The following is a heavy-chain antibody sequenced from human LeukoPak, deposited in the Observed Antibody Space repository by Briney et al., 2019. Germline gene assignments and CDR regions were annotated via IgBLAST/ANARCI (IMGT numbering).Heavy chain of an antibody. CDR2: INSGGTTT. CDR3: ATSSWFDP. J-gene: IGHJ5*02. CDR1: GFTFSTYW. D-gene: IGHD2-2*01. Sequence: GGSLRLSCAASGFTFSTYWMHWVRQAPGKGLVWVSRINSGGTTTNYADSVKGRFTISRDNAKNTLYLQMSSLRGEDTAVYYCATSSWFDPWGQGTLVTVSS. V-gene: IGHV3-74*01.